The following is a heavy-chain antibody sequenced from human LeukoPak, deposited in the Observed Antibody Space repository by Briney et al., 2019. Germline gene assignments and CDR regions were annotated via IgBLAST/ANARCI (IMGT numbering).Heavy chain of an antibody. J-gene: IGHJ5*02. CDR3: ARDRDDILTGYPWFDP. CDR2: IYSGGST. V-gene: IGHV3-66*01. CDR1: GFTVSSNY. D-gene: IGHD3-9*01. Sequence: GGSLRLSCAASGFTVSSNYMSWVRQAPGKGLEWVSVIYSGGSTYYADSVKGRFTISRDNAKNSLYLQMNSLRNEDTAVYYCARDRDDILTGYPWFDPWGQGTLATVSS.